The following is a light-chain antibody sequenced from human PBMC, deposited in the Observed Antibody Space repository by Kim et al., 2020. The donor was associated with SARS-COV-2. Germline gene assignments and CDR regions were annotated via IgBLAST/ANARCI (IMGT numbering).Light chain of an antibody. CDR1: QSVSIY. CDR2: DAS. Sequence: EIVLTQSPATLSLSPGEGATLSCRASQSVSIYLAWYQQKPGQAPRLLINDASNRATGIPARFSGSGSGTDFTLTISSLEPEDFAVYYCQQRTNSPITFGQGTRLEIK. V-gene: IGKV3-11*01. J-gene: IGKJ5*01. CDR3: QQRTNSPIT.